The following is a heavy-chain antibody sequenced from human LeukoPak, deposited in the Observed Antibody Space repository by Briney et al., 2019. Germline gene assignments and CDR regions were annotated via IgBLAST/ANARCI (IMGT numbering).Heavy chain of an antibody. D-gene: IGHD2-15*01. Sequence: SESLSLTCTVSGGSIRSYYWSWIRQPPGKGLEWIGYIYYSGSTNYNPYLKSRVTISVDMSKNQFSLKLSSVTAADTAVYYCATLGTVVAAPDAFDIWGQGTTVTVSS. CDR2: IYYSGST. V-gene: IGHV4-59*08. CDR1: GGSIRSYY. J-gene: IGHJ3*02. CDR3: ATLGTVVAAPDAFDI.